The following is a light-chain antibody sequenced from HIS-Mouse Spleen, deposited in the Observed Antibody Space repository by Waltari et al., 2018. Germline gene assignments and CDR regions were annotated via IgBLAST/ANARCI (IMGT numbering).Light chain of an antibody. Sequence: QSVLTQPPSASGTPGQRVTISCSGSSSNIGSNYVYWYQQLPGTAPKLLIYRNNRRPSGVPDRSSGSKSVTSASVAISGLRSEDEADYYCAAWDDSLSGPVFGGGTKLTVL. CDR1: SSNIGSNY. J-gene: IGLJ3*02. V-gene: IGLV1-47*01. CDR2: RNN. CDR3: AAWDDSLSGPV.